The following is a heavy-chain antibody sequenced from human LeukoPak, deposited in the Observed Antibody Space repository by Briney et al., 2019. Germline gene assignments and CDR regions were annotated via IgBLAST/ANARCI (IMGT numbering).Heavy chain of an antibody. V-gene: IGHV1-69*04. J-gene: IGHJ4*02. CDR2: IIPILGIA. CDR1: GGTFSSYA. D-gene: IGHD6-13*01. CDR3: ARYQSGITSSFAY. Sequence: SVKVSCKASGGTFSSYAISWVRQAPGQGLEWMGRIIPILGIANYAQKFQGRVTITADKSTSTAYMELSSLRSEDTAVYYCARYQSGITSSFAYWGQGTLVTVSS.